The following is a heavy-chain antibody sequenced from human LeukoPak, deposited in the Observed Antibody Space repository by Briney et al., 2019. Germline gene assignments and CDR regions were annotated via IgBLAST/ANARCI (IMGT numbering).Heavy chain of an antibody. V-gene: IGHV3-23*01. CDR2: ISGSGGST. CDR3: AKDMGYYGSGSYAFDI. Sequence: GGSLRLSCAASGFTFNIAWMSWVRQAPGKGLEWVSAISGSGGSTYYADSVKGRFTISRDNSKNTLYLQMNSLRAEDTAVYYCAKDMGYYGSGSYAFDIWGQGTMVTVSS. D-gene: IGHD3-10*01. CDR1: GFTFNIAW. J-gene: IGHJ3*02.